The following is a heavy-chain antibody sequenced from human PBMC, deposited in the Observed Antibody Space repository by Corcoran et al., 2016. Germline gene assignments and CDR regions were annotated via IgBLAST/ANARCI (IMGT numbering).Heavy chain of an antibody. CDR1: GFPFSSYG. V-gene: IGHV3-30*18. CDR3: AKDSPGAAQAMDV. CDR2: ISYDGSNK. D-gene: IGHD3-10*01. Sequence: QVQLVESGGGVVQPGRSLRLSCAASGFPFSSYGMHWVRQAPGKGLGWVAVISYDGSNKYYADSVKGRFTISRDNSKNPLYLQMNSLRAEDTAVYYCAKDSPGAAQAMDVWGQGTTVTVSS. J-gene: IGHJ6*02.